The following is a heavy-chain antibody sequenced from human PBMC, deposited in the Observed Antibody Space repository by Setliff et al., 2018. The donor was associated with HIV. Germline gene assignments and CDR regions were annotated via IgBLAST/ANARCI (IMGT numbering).Heavy chain of an antibody. D-gene: IGHD6-19*01. CDR1: GFTFDDYA. CDR3: AKVSVAGYYYYYMDV. Sequence: PGGSLRLSCAASGFTFDDYAMHWVRQAPGKGLEWVSGISWNSGSIGYADSVKGRFTISRDNAKNSLYLQMNSLRTEDTALYYCAKVSVAGYYYYYMDVWGKGTTVTVSS. CDR2: ISWNSGSI. J-gene: IGHJ6*03. V-gene: IGHV3-9*01.